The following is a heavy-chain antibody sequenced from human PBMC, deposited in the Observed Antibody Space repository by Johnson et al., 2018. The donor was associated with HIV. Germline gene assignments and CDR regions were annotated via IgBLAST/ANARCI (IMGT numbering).Heavy chain of an antibody. CDR2: IKQDGSEK. CDR3: ARGGGTMDDAFDI. V-gene: IGHV3-7*03. J-gene: IGHJ3*02. Sequence: VQLVESGGGLVQPGGSLRLSCAASGFTFSSYWMSWVRQAPGKGLEWVANIKQDGSEKYYVDSVKGRFTISRDNSKNTLYLQMNSLRAEDTAVYYCARGGGTMDDAFDIWGQGTMVTVSS. CDR1: GFTFSSYW. D-gene: IGHD3-10*01.